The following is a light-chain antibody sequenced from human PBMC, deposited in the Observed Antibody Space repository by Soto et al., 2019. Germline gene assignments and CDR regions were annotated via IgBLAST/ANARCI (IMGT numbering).Light chain of an antibody. V-gene: IGLV1-44*01. J-gene: IGLJ3*02. CDR3: AAWDDRLRGLV. CDR1: TSNIGSNS. CDR2: YND. Sequence: QSVLTQTPSASGTPGQRVTISCSGSTSNIGSNSVSWYRHLPGTAPKLLMYYNDQRPSAVPDRFSGSKSGTSASLAISGLQSEDEADYYCAAWDDRLRGLVLGGGTKLTVL.